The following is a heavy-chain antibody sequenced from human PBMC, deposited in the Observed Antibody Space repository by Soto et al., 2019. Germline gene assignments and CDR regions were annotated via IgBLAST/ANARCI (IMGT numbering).Heavy chain of an antibody. CDR1: GFTFSSYA. CDR3: ATGGLMIVVVTDAFDI. V-gene: IGHV3-23*01. J-gene: IGHJ3*02. Sequence: LRLSCAASGFTFSSYAMSWVRQAPGKGLEWVSAISGSGGSTYYADSVKGRFTISRDNSKNTLYLQMNSLRAEDTAVYYCATGGLMIVVVTDAFDIWGQGTMVTVSS. CDR2: ISGSGGST. D-gene: IGHD3-22*01.